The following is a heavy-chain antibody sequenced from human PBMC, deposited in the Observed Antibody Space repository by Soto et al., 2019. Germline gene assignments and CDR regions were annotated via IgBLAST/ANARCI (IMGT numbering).Heavy chain of an antibody. J-gene: IGHJ4*02. CDR2: ISAYNGNT. V-gene: IGHV1-18*01. CDR3: ARDKHLGEPYYYDSSGLCDY. CDR1: GYTFTSYG. Sequence: ASVKVSCKASGYTFTSYGISWVRQAPGQGLEWMGWISAYNGNTNYAQKLQGRVTMTTDTSTSTAYMELRSLRSDDTAVYYCARDKHLGEPYYYDSSGLCDYWGQGTLVTVSS. D-gene: IGHD3-22*01.